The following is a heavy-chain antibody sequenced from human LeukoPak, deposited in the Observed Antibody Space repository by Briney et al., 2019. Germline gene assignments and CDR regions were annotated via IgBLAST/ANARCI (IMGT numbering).Heavy chain of an antibody. CDR2: ISGSGGST. V-gene: IGHV3-23*01. J-gene: IGHJ4*02. Sequence: PGGSLRLSCAASGFTFSSYGMNWVRQAPGKGLEWVSAISGSGGSTYYADSVKGRFTISRDNSKNTLYLQMNSLRAEDTVVYYCAKIWDYYDSSGYFPGYYFDYWGQGTLVTVSS. CDR3: AKIWDYYDSSGYFPGYYFDY. D-gene: IGHD3-22*01. CDR1: GFTFSSYG.